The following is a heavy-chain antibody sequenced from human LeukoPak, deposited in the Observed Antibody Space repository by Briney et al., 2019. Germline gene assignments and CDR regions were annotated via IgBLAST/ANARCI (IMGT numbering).Heavy chain of an antibody. V-gene: IGHV3-7*03. D-gene: IGHD6-6*01. J-gene: IGHJ4*02. CDR2: IKHDGSEK. CDR1: GFTFSNYW. CDR3: AKGFVAARLLDY. Sequence: GGSLRLSYEASGFTFSNYWMSWVRQAPGKGLEWGANIKHDGSEKYYADSVKGRFTISRDNGKNSLYVQMNSLSVEDTAVYYCAKGFVAARLLDYWGQGTLVTVSS.